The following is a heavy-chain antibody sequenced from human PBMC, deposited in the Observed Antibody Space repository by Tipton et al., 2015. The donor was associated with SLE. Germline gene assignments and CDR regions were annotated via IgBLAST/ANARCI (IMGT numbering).Heavy chain of an antibody. J-gene: IGHJ2*01. CDR1: GGSINSAGYY. D-gene: IGHD4-17*01. CDR3: ARGDYGDYGGYWYFDL. CDR2: IYYSGST. V-gene: IGHV4-31*11. Sequence: TLSLTCAVSGGSINSAGYYWSWIRQHPGKGLEWIGYIYYSGSTYYNPSLRSRVTISVDTSKNQFSLKLTSVTAADTAVYYCARGDYGDYGGYWYFDLWGRGTLVTVSS.